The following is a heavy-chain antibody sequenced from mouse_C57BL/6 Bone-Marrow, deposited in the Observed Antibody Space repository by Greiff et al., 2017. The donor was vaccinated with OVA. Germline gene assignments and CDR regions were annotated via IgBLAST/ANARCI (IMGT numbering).Heavy chain of an antibody. CDR1: GFTFSSYA. J-gene: IGHJ4*01. D-gene: IGHD1-1*01. V-gene: IGHV5-4*03. Sequence: DVMLVESGGGLVKPGGSLKLSCAASGFTFSSYAMSWVRQTPEKRLEWVATISDGGSYTYYPDNVKGRFTISRDNAKNNLYLQMSHLKSEDTAMYYCARTLITTVVAGAMDYWGQGTSVTVSS. CDR2: ISDGGSYT. CDR3: ARTLITTVVAGAMDY.